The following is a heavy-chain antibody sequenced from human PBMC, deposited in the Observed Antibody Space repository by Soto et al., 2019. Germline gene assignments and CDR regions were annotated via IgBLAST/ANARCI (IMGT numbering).Heavy chain of an antibody. Sequence: EVHLLESGGGLVQPGGSLRLSCAASGFTFNNYAMSWVRQAPGKGLEWVSIITGGGGATYYADSVKGRFTISRDNSKNTLDLQMVILRAEDTAVYYCAKDFFAAVPGAIEGGGWDSWGQETLVTVST. CDR1: GFTFNNYA. V-gene: IGHV3-23*01. CDR2: ITGGGGAT. CDR3: AKDFFAAVPGAIEGGGWDS. D-gene: IGHD2-2*02. J-gene: IGHJ4*02.